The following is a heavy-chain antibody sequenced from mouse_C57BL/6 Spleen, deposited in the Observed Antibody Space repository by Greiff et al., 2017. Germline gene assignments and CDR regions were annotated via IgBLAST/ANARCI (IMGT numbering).Heavy chain of an antibody. V-gene: IGHV5-9*01. D-gene: IGHD1-1*01. CDR1: GFAFSSYT. Sequence: EVQGVESGGGLVKPGGSLKLSCAASGFAFSSYTMSWVRQTPEKRLEWVATISGGGGNTDYPDSVKGRFTISRDNAKNTLYLQMSSLRSEDTALYSFARWITTEVARYYDYWGQGTTLTVSS. J-gene: IGHJ2*01. CDR2: ISGGGGNT. CDR3: ARWITTEVARYYDY.